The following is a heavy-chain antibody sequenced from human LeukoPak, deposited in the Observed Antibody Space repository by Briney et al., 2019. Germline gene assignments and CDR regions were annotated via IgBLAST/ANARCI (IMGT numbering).Heavy chain of an antibody. CDR1: GYTFTGYY. CDR2: INPNSGGT. Sequence: ASVKVSCKASGYTFTGYYMHWVRQAPGQGLEWMGWINPNSGGTNYAQKFQGRVTMTRDTSISTAYMELSRLRSDDTAVYYCARISVDFITMVRGVIYDYWGQGTLVTVSS. D-gene: IGHD3-10*01. CDR3: ARISVDFITMVRGVIYDY. V-gene: IGHV1-2*02. J-gene: IGHJ4*02.